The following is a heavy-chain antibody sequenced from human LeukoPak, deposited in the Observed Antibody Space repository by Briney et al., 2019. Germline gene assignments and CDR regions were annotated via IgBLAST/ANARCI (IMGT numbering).Heavy chain of an antibody. CDR1: GYTFTSYD. Sequence: ASVKVSCKASGYTFTSYDINWVRQATGQGLEWMGWMNPNSGNTGYAQKFQGRVTMTRNTSIGTAYMELSSLRSEDTAVYYCARDYGDYGYYYYGMDVWGQGTTVTVSS. V-gene: IGHV1-8*01. D-gene: IGHD4-17*01. J-gene: IGHJ6*02. CDR3: ARDYGDYGYYYYGMDV. CDR2: MNPNSGNT.